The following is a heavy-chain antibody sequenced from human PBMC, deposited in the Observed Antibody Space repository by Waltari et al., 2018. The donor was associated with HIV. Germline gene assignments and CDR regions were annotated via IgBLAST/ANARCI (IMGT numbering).Heavy chain of an antibody. CDR3: ARAGLGGRIQDFDL. CDR2: INAAEGST. Sequence: QVQLIQPQIEMRKPGTSVRLSCQAFGFILNDHYIHWVRQGPRQTFEGVAVINAAEGSTSLAQKLLDRHTLTRDSFLGAVHWDLMSLQTEETAVYFCARAGLGGRIQDFDLWGRGTQLIVSS. J-gene: IGHJ4*02. D-gene: IGHD1-26*01. CDR1: GFILNDHY. V-gene: IGHV1-46*02.